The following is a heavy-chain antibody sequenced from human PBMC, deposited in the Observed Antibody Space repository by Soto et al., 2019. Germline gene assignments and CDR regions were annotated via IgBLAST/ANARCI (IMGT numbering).Heavy chain of an antibody. CDR3: AIVVPGAEAWFGP. Sequence: QVQLVQSGGDVKRPGASVKVSCKTSGYTLSNYGITWGRQAPGQPLEWLGWISLYSDGTNYAQKFQGRVSMTTDTSTTTAYMELRSLRSDDTAVYYCAIVVPGAEAWFGPWCQGTLGTVS. D-gene: IGHD2-2*01. CDR1: GYTLSNYG. CDR2: ISLYSDGT. J-gene: IGHJ5*02. V-gene: IGHV1-18*01.